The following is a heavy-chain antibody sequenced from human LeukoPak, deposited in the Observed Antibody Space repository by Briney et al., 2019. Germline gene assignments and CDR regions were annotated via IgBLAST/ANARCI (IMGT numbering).Heavy chain of an antibody. CDR3: ARDIHEHLGYGSSTSYNFDY. D-gene: IGHD2-2*01. CDR2: ISAYNGNT. Sequence: ASVKVSCKASGYTFTTSGISWVRHAPGQGLEWMGWISAYNGNTDYAQKLQGRVTMATDTSTNTAYMELRSLRSDDTAVYYCARDIHEHLGYGSSTSYNFDYWGQGTLVTVSS. J-gene: IGHJ4*02. CDR1: GYTFTTSG. V-gene: IGHV1-18*01.